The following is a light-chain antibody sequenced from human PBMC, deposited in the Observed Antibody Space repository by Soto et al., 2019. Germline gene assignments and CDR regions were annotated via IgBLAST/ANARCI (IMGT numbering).Light chain of an antibody. CDR2: GAS. CDR1: ESISRDY. V-gene: IGKV3-20*01. J-gene: IGKJ2*01. CDR3: QQYGGVPYT. Sequence: EIVLTHSPGTLSVSPRQTATLSCRASESISRDYLAWYQQRLGQAPRLLISGASSGATGIPDRFSGSGAGTDCTLTISRLEPADFAIYYCQQYGGVPYTFGQGTKLEIK.